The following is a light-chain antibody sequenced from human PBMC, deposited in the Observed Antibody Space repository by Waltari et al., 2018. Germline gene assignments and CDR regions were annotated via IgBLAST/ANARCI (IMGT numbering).Light chain of an antibody. CDR2: AVT. J-gene: IGLJ3*02. CDR3: GSYAGSKILL. V-gene: IGLV2-8*01. Sequence: QSALTQPPSASGSPGQSVTISCTGTSSDVGIYDYVSWYQQRPGKAPKLIIYAVTERPSGVPDRCSGSKSGNPASLTVFGLQTEDEGTYYCGSYAGSKILLFGGGTELTVL. CDR1: SSDVGIYDY.